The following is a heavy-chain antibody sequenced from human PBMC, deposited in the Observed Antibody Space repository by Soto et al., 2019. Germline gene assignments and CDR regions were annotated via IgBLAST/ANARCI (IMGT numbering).Heavy chain of an antibody. Sequence: SVKVSCKASGYTFTSYDINWVRQATGQGLEWMGWMNPNSGNTGYAQKFQGRVTMTRNTSISTAYMELSSLRSEDTAVYYCARGQVYDFWSGYHYYYGMDVWGQGTTVTVSS. CDR2: MNPNSGNT. D-gene: IGHD3-3*01. CDR1: GYTFTSYD. CDR3: ARGQVYDFWSGYHYYYGMDV. V-gene: IGHV1-8*01. J-gene: IGHJ6*02.